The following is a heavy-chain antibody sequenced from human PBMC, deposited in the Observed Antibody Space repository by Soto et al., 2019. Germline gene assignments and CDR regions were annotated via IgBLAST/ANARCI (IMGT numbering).Heavy chain of an antibody. Sequence: EVQLVESGGGLVQPGRSLRLSCAASGFTFDDYAMHWVRQAPGKGLEWVSGISWNSGSIGYADSVKGRFTISRDNAKNSLYLQINSLRAEDTALYYCAKDLDTMVYAIDYWGQGTLVTVSS. V-gene: IGHV3-9*01. CDR2: ISWNSGSI. J-gene: IGHJ4*02. D-gene: IGHD2-8*01. CDR1: GFTFDDYA. CDR3: AKDLDTMVYAIDY.